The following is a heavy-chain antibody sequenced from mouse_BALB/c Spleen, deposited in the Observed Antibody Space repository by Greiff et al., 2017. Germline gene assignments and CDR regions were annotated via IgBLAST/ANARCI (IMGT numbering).Heavy chain of an antibody. V-gene: IGHV2-2*02. J-gene: IGHJ4*01. CDR3: ASFTTSMDY. D-gene: IGHD1-1*01. CDR1: GFSLTSYG. Sequence: VKLVESGPGLVAPSQSLSITCTVSGFSLTSYGVHWVRLSPGKGLEWLGVIWSGGSTDYNAAFISRLSISKDNSKSQVFFKMNSLQANDTAIYYCASFTTSMDYWGQGTSVTVSS. CDR2: IWSGGST.